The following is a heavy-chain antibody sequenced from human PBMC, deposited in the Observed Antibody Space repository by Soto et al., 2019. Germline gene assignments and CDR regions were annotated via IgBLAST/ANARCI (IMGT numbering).Heavy chain of an antibody. V-gene: IGHV1-69*02. J-gene: IGHJ6*04. D-gene: IGHD2-15*01. Sequence: QVQLVQSGAEVKKPGSSVKVSCKASGGTFSSYTISWVRQAPGQGLEWMGRIIPILGIANYAQKFQGIVTITADKSTCTAYMELSSLRSEDTAVYYCARTYCSGGSCSGQTSYYYGMDVWGEGTTVTVSS. CDR2: IIPILGIA. CDR1: GGTFSSYT. CDR3: ARTYCSGGSCSGQTSYYYGMDV.